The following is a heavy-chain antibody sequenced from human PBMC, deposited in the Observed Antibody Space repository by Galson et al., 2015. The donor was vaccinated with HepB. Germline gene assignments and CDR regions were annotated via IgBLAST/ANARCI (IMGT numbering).Heavy chain of an antibody. V-gene: IGHV3-33*01. CDR1: GFTFSSYG. CDR2: IWYDGSNK. CDR3: ARDSYTTVTTDY. D-gene: IGHD4-17*01. J-gene: IGHJ4*02. Sequence: SLRLSCAASGFTFSSYGMHWVRQAPGKGLEWVAVIWYDGSNKYYADSVKGRFTISRDNSKNTVYLQMNSPRAEDTAVYYCARDSYTTVTTDYWGQGTLVTVSS.